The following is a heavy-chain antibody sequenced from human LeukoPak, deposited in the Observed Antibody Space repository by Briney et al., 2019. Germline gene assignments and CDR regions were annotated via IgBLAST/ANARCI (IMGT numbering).Heavy chain of an antibody. Sequence: ASVKVSCKASGYTFTSYDINWVRQATGQGLEWMGWMNPNSGNTGYAQKFLGRVTITRNTSISTAYMELSSLRSEDTAVYYCARGLRYYYDSDSADYWGQGTLVTVSS. CDR2: MNPNSGNT. V-gene: IGHV1-8*03. D-gene: IGHD3-22*01. J-gene: IGHJ4*02. CDR3: ARGLRYYYDSDSADY. CDR1: GYTFTSYD.